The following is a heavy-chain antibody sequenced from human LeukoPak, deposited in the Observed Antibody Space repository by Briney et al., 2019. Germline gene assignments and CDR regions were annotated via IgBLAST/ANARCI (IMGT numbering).Heavy chain of an antibody. CDR1: GFTFSSYA. Sequence: GGSLRLSCAASGFTFSSYAMSWVRQAPGKGLEWVSAISGSGGSTYYADSVKGRFTITRDNSKNTLYLQMNSLRAEDTAVYYCTRCKGIPFSGSYDYWGKGTLVTVSS. CDR3: TRCKGIPFSGSYDY. J-gene: IGHJ4*02. CDR2: ISGSGGST. D-gene: IGHD1-26*01. V-gene: IGHV3-23*01.